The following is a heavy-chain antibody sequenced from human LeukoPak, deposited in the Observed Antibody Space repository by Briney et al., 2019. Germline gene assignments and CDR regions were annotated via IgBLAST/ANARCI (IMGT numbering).Heavy chain of an antibody. D-gene: IGHD5-18*01. V-gene: IGHV3-74*01. CDR2: INSDGSFT. CDR1: GFTFSTYW. CDR3: ARGDGYGYIS. Sequence: GGSLRLSCAAPGFTFSTYWMHWVRQAPGRGLVWVSGINSDGSFTTYADSVKGRFTISRDNAKNTLYLQMNSLRAEDAAVYYCARGDGYGYISWGQGTLVTVSS. J-gene: IGHJ5*02.